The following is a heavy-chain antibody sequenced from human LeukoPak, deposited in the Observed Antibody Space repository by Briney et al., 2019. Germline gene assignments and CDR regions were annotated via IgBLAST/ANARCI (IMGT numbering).Heavy chain of an antibody. CDR3: ASRYCSSTSCYLPY. Sequence: PSETLSLTCAVYGGSFSGYYWSWIRQPPGKGLEWIGEINHSGSTNYNPSLKSRVTISVDTSKNQFSLKLSSVTAADTAVYYCASRYCSSTSCYLPYWGQGTLVTVSS. J-gene: IGHJ4*02. V-gene: IGHV4-34*01. CDR2: INHSGST. CDR1: GGSFSGYY. D-gene: IGHD2-2*01.